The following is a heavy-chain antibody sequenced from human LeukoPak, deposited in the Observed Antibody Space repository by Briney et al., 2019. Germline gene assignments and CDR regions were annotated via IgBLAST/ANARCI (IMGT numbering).Heavy chain of an antibody. V-gene: IGHV4-4*07. Sequence: PSETLSLTCTVSGGSISSYYWSWIRQPAGKGLEWIGRIYTSGSTSYNPSLKSRVTMSVDTSKNQFSLKLSSVTAADTAVYYCARDPGYYGSGSRGAFDYWGQGTLVTVSS. CDR3: ARDPGYYGSGSRGAFDY. D-gene: IGHD3-10*01. J-gene: IGHJ4*02. CDR2: IYTSGST. CDR1: GGSISSYY.